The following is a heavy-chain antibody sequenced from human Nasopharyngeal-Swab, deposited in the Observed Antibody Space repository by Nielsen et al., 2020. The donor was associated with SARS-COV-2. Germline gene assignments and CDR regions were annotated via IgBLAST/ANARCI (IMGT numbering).Heavy chain of an antibody. Sequence: SCAASAFTFSNYSMIWVRQAPGKGLEWVSSISSSSTYIYYPDSVKGRFTISRDNAKKSVFLQMNSRRAEDTAVYYCARVGSLGVNIDYWGQGTLVSVSS. CDR3: ARVGSLGVNIDY. CDR2: ISSSSTYI. V-gene: IGHV3-21*01. CDR1: AFTFSNYS. D-gene: IGHD1-26*01. J-gene: IGHJ4*02.